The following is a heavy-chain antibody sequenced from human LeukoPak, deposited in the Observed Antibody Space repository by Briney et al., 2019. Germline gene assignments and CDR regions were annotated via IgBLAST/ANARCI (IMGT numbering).Heavy chain of an antibody. CDR1: GYTFTSYG. D-gene: IGHD5-18*01. J-gene: IGHJ4*02. Sequence: ASVKVCCKASGYTFTSYGISWVRQAPGQGLEWMGWISAYNGNTNYAQKLQGRVTMTTDTSTSTAYMELRSLRSDDTAVYYCAREIPEPLGYRYGLTQSDYWGQGTLVTVSS. CDR3: AREIPEPLGYRYGLTQSDY. V-gene: IGHV1-18*01. CDR2: ISAYNGNT.